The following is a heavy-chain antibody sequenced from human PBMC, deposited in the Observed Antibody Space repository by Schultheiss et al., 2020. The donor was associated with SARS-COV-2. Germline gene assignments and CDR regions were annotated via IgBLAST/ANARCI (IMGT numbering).Heavy chain of an antibody. CDR2: IYHSGST. CDR3: ARGIALTE. D-gene: IGHD6-13*01. CDR1: GGSISSYY. J-gene: IGHJ4*02. Sequence: SETLSLTCTVSGGSISSYYWSWIRQPPGKGLEWIGSIYHSGSTYYNPSLESRVTISVDTSKNQFSLKLNSVTAADTAVYYCARGIALTEWGQGTLVTVSS. V-gene: IGHV4-59*05.